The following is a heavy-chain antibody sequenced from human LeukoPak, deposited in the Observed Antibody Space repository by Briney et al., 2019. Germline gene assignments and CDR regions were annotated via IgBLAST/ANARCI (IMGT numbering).Heavy chain of an antibody. CDR1: GFTFSSYP. J-gene: IGHJ4*02. D-gene: IGHD4-17*01. CDR2: ISYDGSDK. V-gene: IGHV3-30*04. CDR3: ARDRDTVTYFDY. Sequence: GRSLRLSCAASGFTFSSYPMHWVRQAPGKGLEWVAVISYDGSDKYYAEYVKGRFTISRDNSENTLYLQMNSLRAEDTAVYYCARDRDTVTYFDYWGQGTLVTVSS.